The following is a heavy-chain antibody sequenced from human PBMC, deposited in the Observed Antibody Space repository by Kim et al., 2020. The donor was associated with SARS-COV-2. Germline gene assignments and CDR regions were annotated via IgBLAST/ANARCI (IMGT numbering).Heavy chain of an antibody. Sequence: SETLSLTCTVSGGSISSYYWSWIRQPPGKGLEWIGYIYYSGSTNDNPSLKSRVTISVDTSKNQFSLKLSSVTAADTAVYYCARGGTAMVLYYYYGMDVWGQGTTVTVSS. J-gene: IGHJ6*02. D-gene: IGHD5-18*01. CDR2: IYYSGST. CDR1: GGSISSYY. V-gene: IGHV4-59*01. CDR3: ARGGTAMVLYYYYGMDV.